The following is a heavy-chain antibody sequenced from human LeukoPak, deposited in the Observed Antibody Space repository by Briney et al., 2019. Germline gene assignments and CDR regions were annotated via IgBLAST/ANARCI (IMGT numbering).Heavy chain of an antibody. CDR3: ATMGSGSYFNY. D-gene: IGHD1-26*01. CDR2: INQSGST. CDR1: GGPFSIYC. J-gene: IGHJ4*02. Sequence: SETLSLTCGVYGGPFSIYCWHWIRQSPGEGLEWIGEINQSGSTKYNPSLKSRVTISVDTSKDQFSLKLSSVTAADTAVYYCATMGSGSYFNYWGQGSLVTVSS. V-gene: IGHV4-34*01.